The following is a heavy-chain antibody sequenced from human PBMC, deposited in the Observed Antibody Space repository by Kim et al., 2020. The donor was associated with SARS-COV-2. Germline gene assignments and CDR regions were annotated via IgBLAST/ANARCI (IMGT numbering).Heavy chain of an antibody. CDR1: GYTFTSYY. V-gene: IGHV1-46*01. CDR3: ARDGGYSYGPTPDYYYYGMDV. J-gene: IGHJ6*02. D-gene: IGHD5-18*01. CDR2: INPSGGST. Sequence: ASVKVSCKASGYTFTSYYMHWVRQAPGQGLEWMGIINPSGGSTSYAQKFQDRVTMTRDTSTSTVYMELSSLRSEDTAVYYCARDGGYSYGPTPDYYYYGMDVWGQGTTVTVSS.